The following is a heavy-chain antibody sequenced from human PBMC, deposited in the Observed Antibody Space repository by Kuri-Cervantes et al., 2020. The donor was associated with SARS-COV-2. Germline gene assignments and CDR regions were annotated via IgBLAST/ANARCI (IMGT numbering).Heavy chain of an antibody. CDR2: IKQDGSEK. J-gene: IGHJ5*02. CDR3: ARGDWGIAAAQPNWFDP. V-gene: IGHV3-7*03. D-gene: IGHD6-13*01. Sequence: GEALKISCAASEFTFSCYWMSGVRQAPGKGLEWVANIKQDGSEKYYVDSVKGRFTISRDNAKNSLYLQMNSLRAEDTAVYYCARGDWGIAAAQPNWFDPWGQGTLVTVSS. CDR1: EFTFSCYW.